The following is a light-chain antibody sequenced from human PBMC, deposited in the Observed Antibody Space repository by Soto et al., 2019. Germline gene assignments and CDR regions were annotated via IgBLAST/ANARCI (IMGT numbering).Light chain of an antibody. V-gene: IGKV3-11*01. J-gene: IGKJ4*01. CDR2: DAS. CDR1: QSLSSRN. CDR3: QQRSSWPLT. Sequence: DIVLAQSPATLSLSPGQTAALCCRASQSLSSRNLAWYQQKPGQAPRPLIYDASNRATGIPARFSGSGSGTDFTLTISSLQSEDFAVYYCQQRSSWPLTFGGGTKVDIK.